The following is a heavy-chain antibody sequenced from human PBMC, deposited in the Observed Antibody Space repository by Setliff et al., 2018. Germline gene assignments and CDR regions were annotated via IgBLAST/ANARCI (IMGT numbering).Heavy chain of an antibody. CDR1: GFIFSGSA. V-gene: IGHV3-73*01. Sequence: GVSLRLSCAASGFIFSGSAIHWVRQASGKGLEWVGRIRDKYNSYAIAYAASVEGRFTISRDDSKNMAYLQMNSLRTEDTAVYYCTRRSANSSADWGQGTLVTVSS. D-gene: IGHD6-19*01. J-gene: IGHJ4*02. CDR3: TRRSANSSAD. CDR2: IRDKYNSYAI.